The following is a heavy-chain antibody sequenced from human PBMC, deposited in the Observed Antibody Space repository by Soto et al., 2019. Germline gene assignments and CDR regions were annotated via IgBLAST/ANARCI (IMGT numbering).Heavy chain of an antibody. D-gene: IGHD2-2*01. Sequence: EVQLVETGGGLIQPGGSLRLSCAASGFTVSSNYMSWVRQAPGKGLEWVSVIYSGGSTYYADSVKGRFTISRDNSKNTLYLQMNSLRAEDTAVSYCARDQDWYCSSTSCPGRNYYYGMDVWGQGTTVTVSS. CDR1: GFTVSSNY. V-gene: IGHV3-53*02. CDR3: ARDQDWYCSSTSCPGRNYYYGMDV. J-gene: IGHJ6*02. CDR2: IYSGGST.